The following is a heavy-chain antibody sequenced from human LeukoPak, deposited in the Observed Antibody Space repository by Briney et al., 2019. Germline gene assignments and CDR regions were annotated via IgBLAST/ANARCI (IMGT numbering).Heavy chain of an antibody. V-gene: IGHV5-51*01. D-gene: IGHD7-27*01. J-gene: IGHJ6*02. CDR3: VRRPGANWGNYGMDV. CDR2: IYPGDSDT. CDR1: GYSFTSYW. Sequence: GESLKISCKGSGYSFTSYWIGWVRQMPGKGLEWMGIIYPGDSDTRYSPSFQGQVTISADKSISTAYLQWSSLKASDTAMYYCVRRPGANWGNYGMDVWGQGTTVTVSS.